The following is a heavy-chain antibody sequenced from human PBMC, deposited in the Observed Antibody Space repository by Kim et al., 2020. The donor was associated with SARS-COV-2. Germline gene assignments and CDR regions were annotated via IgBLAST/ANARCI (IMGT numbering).Heavy chain of an antibody. CDR1: GFSVSDNY. Sequence: GGSLRLSCAASGFSVSDNYMNWIRQAPGKGLEWVSVISDAGYTDYADSVRGRFSISRDNSKNTLYLQMNSLRADDTAVYYCSSRAPSRNTWDPPLSGG. CDR3: SSRAPSRNTWDPPLS. CDR2: ISDAGYT. J-gene: IGHJ5*01. D-gene: IGHD1-1*01. V-gene: IGHV3-53*01.